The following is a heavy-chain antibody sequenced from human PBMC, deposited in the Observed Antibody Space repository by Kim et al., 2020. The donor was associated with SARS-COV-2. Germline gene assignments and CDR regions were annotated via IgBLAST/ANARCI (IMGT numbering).Heavy chain of an antibody. CDR1: GGTFSSYA. D-gene: IGHD3-10*01. Sequence: SVKVSCKASGGTFSSYAISWVRQAPGQGLEWMGGIIPIFGTTNYAQKFQGRVTITADESTSTAYMELSSLRSEDTAVYYCARDQKYYYGSGSYYNHFDYWGQGTLVTVSS. CDR3: ARDQKYYYGSGSYYNHFDY. V-gene: IGHV1-69*13. J-gene: IGHJ4*02. CDR2: IIPIFGTT.